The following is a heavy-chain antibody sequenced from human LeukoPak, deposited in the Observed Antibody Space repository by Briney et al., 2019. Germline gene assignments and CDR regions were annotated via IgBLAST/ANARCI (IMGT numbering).Heavy chain of an antibody. Sequence: GRSLRLSCAASGFTFSSYAMTWVRQAPGEGLGWVSAISGTGSGTAYAASAKGRFTDSRDNSKNTLYLQMNSLRADDTAVYYCAIGYSGYDYFGYWGQGTLVTVSS. D-gene: IGHD5-12*01. V-gene: IGHV3-23*01. CDR1: GFTFSSYA. CDR2: ISGTGSGT. CDR3: AIGYSGYDYFGY. J-gene: IGHJ4*02.